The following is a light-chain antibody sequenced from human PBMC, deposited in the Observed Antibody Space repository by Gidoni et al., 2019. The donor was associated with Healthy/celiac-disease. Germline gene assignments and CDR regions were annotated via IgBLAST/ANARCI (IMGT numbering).Light chain of an antibody. CDR3: QQYGSTPQYT. V-gene: IGKV3-20*01. Sequence: DIVLTQSPGTLSLSPGERATLSCRASQSVSSSYLSWYQQQPGQAPRLLIYGASSRATGIPDRISGSGSGTEFTLTISRLEPEDFAVYYCQQYGSTPQYTFXQXTKLEIK. J-gene: IGKJ2*01. CDR2: GAS. CDR1: QSVSSSY.